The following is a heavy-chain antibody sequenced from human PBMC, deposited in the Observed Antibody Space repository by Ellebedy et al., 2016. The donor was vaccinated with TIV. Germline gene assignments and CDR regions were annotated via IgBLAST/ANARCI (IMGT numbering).Heavy chain of an antibody. CDR3: AKGRATAAY. CDR1: ESIFSDYY. D-gene: IGHD6-13*01. V-gene: IGHV3-7*01. J-gene: IGHJ4*02. Sequence: GESLKISXTVSESIFSDYYYMSWVRQAPGKGLEWVASIKEDGSEKSYVDSVKGRFTISRDNAKNSLYLQMNSLRAEDTAVYYCAKGRATAAYWGQGTLVTVSS. CDR2: IKEDGSEK.